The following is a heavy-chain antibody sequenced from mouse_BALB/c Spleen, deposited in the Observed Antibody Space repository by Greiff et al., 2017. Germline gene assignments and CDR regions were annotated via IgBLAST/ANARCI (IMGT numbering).Heavy chain of an antibody. V-gene: IGHV1-69*02. J-gene: IGHJ1*01. CDR2: IYPSDSYT. Sequence: QVQLQQPGAELVRPGASVKLSCKASGYTFTSYWINWVKQRPGQGLEWIGNIYPSDSYTNYNQKFKDKATLTVDKSSSTAYMQLSSPTSEDSAVYYCTRGGTTAGWYFDVWGAGTTVTVSP. CDR3: TRGGTTAGWYFDV. CDR1: GYTFTSYW. D-gene: IGHD1-2*01.